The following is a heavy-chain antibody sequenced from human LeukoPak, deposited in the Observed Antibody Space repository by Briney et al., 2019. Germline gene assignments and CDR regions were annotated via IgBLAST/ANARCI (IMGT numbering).Heavy chain of an antibody. CDR2: ISSSSSYI. D-gene: IGHD5-18*01. V-gene: IGHV3-21*01. CDR3: ARIYGYYYFDY. Sequence: PGGSLRLSCAASGFTFSSYSMNSVRQAPGKGLEWVSSISSSSSYIYYAASVKGRFTISRDNAKTSLYLQMNSLRAEDTAVYYCARIYGYYYFDYWGQGTLVTVSS. J-gene: IGHJ4*02. CDR1: GFTFSSYS.